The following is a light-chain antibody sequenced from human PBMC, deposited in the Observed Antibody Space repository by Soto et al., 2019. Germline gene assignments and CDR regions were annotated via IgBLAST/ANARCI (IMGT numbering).Light chain of an antibody. CDR3: RSYDSSLSTVV. CDR1: SSNIGAIYD. V-gene: IGLV1-40*01. J-gene: IGLJ2*01. Sequence: QSVLTQPPSVSGAPGQRVTISCTGSSSNIGAIYDVHWYQQIPGTVPKLLIYSNNNRPSGVPDRFSGSKSGTSASLAITRLQAEDEADYYCRSYDSSLSTVVFGGGTKLTVL. CDR2: SNN.